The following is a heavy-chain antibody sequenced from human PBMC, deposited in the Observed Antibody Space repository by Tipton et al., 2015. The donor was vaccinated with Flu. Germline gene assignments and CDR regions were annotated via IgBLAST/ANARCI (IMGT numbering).Heavy chain of an antibody. Sequence: SLRLSCAASGFTFSSYGMHWVRQAPGKGLEWVAVIWYDGSNKYYADSVKGRFTISRDNSKNTLYLQMNSLRAEDTAVYYCARGGVVVPAWLRSDAFDIWGQGTMVTVSS. J-gene: IGHJ3*02. CDR3: ARGGVVVPAWLRSDAFDI. D-gene: IGHD2-2*01. CDR1: GFTFSSYG. V-gene: IGHV3-33*01. CDR2: IWYDGSNK.